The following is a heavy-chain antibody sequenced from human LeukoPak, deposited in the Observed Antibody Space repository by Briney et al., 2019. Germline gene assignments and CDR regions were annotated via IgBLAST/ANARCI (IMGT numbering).Heavy chain of an antibody. Sequence: GGSLRLSCAASGFTFSDYYMSWIRQAPGKGLEWVSYISSSGSTIYYVDSVKGRFTISRDNAKNSLYLQMNSLRAEDTALYYCAKVMGSGWSKTYYYYGMDVWGQGTTVTVSS. D-gene: IGHD6-19*01. CDR1: GFTFSDYY. CDR2: ISSSGSTI. V-gene: IGHV3-11*01. J-gene: IGHJ6*02. CDR3: AKVMGSGWSKTYYYYGMDV.